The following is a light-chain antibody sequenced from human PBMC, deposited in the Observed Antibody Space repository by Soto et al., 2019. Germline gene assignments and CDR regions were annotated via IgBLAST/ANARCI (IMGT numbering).Light chain of an antibody. Sequence: DIVMTQSPDSLAVSPGERATINCKSSQSVLYISNNKNYLAWYQQKPGQPPRLLIYWASTRESGVPDRFSGSGSGTDFTLTISSLQAEDVAVYYCQQYYSSITFGQGTRLEMK. J-gene: IGKJ5*01. CDR1: QSVLYISNNKNY. CDR2: WAS. V-gene: IGKV4-1*01. CDR3: QQYYSSIT.